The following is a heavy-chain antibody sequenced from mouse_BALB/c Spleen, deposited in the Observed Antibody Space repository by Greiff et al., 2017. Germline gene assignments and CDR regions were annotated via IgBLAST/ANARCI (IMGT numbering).Heavy chain of an antibody. CDR2: IRNKANGYTT. Sequence: EVQWVESGGGLVQPGGSLRFSCATSGFTFTDYYMSWVRQPPGKALEWLGFIRNKANGYTTEYSASVKGRFTISRDNSQSILYLQMNTLRAEDSATYYCARDEKYAMDYWGQGTSVTVSS. CDR3: ARDEKYAMDY. J-gene: IGHJ4*01. V-gene: IGHV7-3*02. CDR1: GFTFTDYY.